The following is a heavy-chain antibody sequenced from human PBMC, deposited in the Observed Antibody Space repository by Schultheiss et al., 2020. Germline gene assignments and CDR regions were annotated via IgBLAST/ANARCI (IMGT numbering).Heavy chain of an antibody. CDR1: GFTFSSYA. J-gene: IGHJ6*02. CDR2: ISGSGGST. Sequence: GGSLRLSCAASGFTFSSYAMSWVRQAPGKGLEWVSAISGSGGSTYYADSVKGRFTISRDNAKNSLYLQMNSLRAEDTAVYYCARDPKYYYGSGSYQTGGYYYYYGMDVWGQGTTVTVSS. CDR3: ARDPKYYYGSGSYQTGGYYYYYGMDV. V-gene: IGHV3-23*01. D-gene: IGHD3-10*01.